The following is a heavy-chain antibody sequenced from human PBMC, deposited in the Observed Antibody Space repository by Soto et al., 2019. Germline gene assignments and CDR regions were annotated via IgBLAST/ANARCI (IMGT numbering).Heavy chain of an antibody. J-gene: IGHJ4*02. Sequence: ASVKVSCKVSGYTLTELSMHWVRQAPGKGLEWMGGFDPEDGETIYAQKFQGRVTMTEDTSTDTAYMELSSLRSEDTAVYYCATPTWAYCGGDCYGKTNLTTYYWGQGTLVTVSS. CDR1: GYTLTELS. D-gene: IGHD2-21*01. CDR2: FDPEDGET. V-gene: IGHV1-24*01. CDR3: ATPTWAYCGGDCYGKTNLTTYY.